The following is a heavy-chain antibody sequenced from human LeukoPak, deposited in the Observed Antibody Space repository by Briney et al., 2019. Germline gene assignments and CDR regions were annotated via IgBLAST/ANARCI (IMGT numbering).Heavy chain of an antibody. Sequence: RGCLRLSCAASGFTFTTHGMNWVRQAPGEGLGWVASISSSSTYIHYADSVKGRFTISRDANSLYLQMNSLRAEDTAVYFCARERDCGTSCWTYYFVSWGQGTLVTVSS. D-gene: IGHD2-2*01. CDR3: ARERDCGTSCWTYYFVS. J-gene: IGHJ4*02. CDR2: ISSSSTYI. CDR1: GFTFTTHG. V-gene: IGHV3-21*01.